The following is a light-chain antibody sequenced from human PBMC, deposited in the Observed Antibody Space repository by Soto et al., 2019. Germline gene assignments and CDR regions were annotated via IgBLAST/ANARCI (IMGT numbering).Light chain of an antibody. V-gene: IGKV3-11*01. Sequence: EIVLTQSPATLSLSPGERATLSCRASQSVGSYFAWYQQKPGQVPRLLIYDASSKATGIPARFSGSGSGTEFTLTISSLEPEDFAVYYCQQRSNWPVTFGQGTRVEIK. J-gene: IGKJ1*01. CDR2: DAS. CDR3: QQRSNWPVT. CDR1: QSVGSY.